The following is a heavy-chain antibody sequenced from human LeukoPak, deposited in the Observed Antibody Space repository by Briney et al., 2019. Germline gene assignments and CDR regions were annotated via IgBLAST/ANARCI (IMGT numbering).Heavy chain of an antibody. D-gene: IGHD3-22*01. CDR1: GGTFSSYA. CDR2: IIPIFGAA. Sequence: ASVKVSCKASGGTFSSYAISWVRQAPGQGLEWMGGIIPIFGAANYAQKFQGRVTITADESTSTAYMELSSLRSEDTAVYYCARDHVLGYYDSSGYYHLYYFDYWGQGTLVTVSS. CDR3: ARDHVLGYYDSSGYYHLYYFDY. V-gene: IGHV1-69*13. J-gene: IGHJ4*02.